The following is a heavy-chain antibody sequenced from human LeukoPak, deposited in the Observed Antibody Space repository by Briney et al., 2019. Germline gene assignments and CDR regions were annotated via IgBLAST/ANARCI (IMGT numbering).Heavy chain of an antibody. CDR1: GFTFSSYW. J-gene: IGHJ4*02. CDR3: ARGYSSSYRIDY. Sequence: GGSLRFSCAASGFTFSSYWMHWVRQARGKGLVWVSRINTDGSSTTYADSVKGRFTISRDNAKNTLYLQMNSLSAEDTAVYYCARGYSSSYRIDYWGQGTLVTVSS. V-gene: IGHV3-74*01. CDR2: INTDGSST. D-gene: IGHD6-6*01.